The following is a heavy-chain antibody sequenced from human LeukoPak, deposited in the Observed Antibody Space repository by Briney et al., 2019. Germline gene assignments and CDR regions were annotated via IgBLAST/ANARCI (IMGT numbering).Heavy chain of an antibody. CDR3: ARADGDYGGWFDP. J-gene: IGHJ5*02. Sequence: KPSETLSLTCTVSGGSISSGDYYWNWIRQHPGKGLEWIGFINYSGTTYYNPSLKSRVTISVDTSKNQFSLKLSSVTAADTAVYYCARADGDYGGWFDPWGQGTLVTVSS. D-gene: IGHD4-17*01. CDR1: GGSISSGDYY. V-gene: IGHV4-31*03. CDR2: INYSGTT.